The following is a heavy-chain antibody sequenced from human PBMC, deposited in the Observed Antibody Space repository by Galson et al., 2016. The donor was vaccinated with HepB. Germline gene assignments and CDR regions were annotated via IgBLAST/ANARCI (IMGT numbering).Heavy chain of an antibody. CDR1: GDSYPSYW. Sequence: QSGAEVKKPGESLRLSCQGSGDSYPSYWIAWVRQMPGKGLELLGIIYLSDSDTRYTPSFQGQVTISAVQYTHAAYLQWSSLKASDTAMYYCARLRGSVVLASTDRYFDYWGQGTLVTVSS. CDR3: ARLRGSVVLASTDRYFDY. J-gene: IGHJ4*02. D-gene: IGHD3-16*01. V-gene: IGHV5-51*01. CDR2: IYLSDSDT.